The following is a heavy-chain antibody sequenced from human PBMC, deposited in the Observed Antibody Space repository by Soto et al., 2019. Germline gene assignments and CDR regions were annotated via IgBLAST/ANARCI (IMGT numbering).Heavy chain of an antibody. CDR3: ARVERGTVTTVVDAFDI. CDR2: MSHSGGT. J-gene: IGHJ3*02. CDR1: GGFVSSGSYY. D-gene: IGHD1-1*01. Sequence: QVQLQQWGAGLLKPSETLSLTCAVYGGFVSSGSYYWSWIRQPPGKGLEGIGEMSHSGGTHFNPSLTSRVTISVDTSKNQFSLKMSSVTAADTALYYCARVERGTVTTVVDAFDIWGPGTMVTVSS. V-gene: IGHV4-34*01.